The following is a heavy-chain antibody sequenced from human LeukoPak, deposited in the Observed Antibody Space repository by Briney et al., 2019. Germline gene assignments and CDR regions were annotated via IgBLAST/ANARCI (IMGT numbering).Heavy chain of an antibody. CDR1: GFTVSSNY. CDR2: IYSGGST. V-gene: IGHV3-53*01. D-gene: IGHD3-10*01. Sequence: GGSLRLSCAASGFTVSSNYISWVRQAPGKGLEWVSVIYSGGSTYYADSVKGRFTISRGNSKNTLYLQMNSLRAEDTAVYYCATYYYGSGSYGDAFDIWGQGTMVTVSS. CDR3: ATYYYGSGSYGDAFDI. J-gene: IGHJ3*02.